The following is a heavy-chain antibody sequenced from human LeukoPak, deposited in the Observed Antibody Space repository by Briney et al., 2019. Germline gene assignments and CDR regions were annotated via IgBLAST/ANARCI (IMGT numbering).Heavy chain of an antibody. J-gene: IGHJ6*03. D-gene: IGHD5-24*01. CDR2: IYYSGST. CDR1: GGSITSYY. V-gene: IGHV4-59*01. CDR3: ARELLYSRDGYNLLYYYYMDV. Sequence: SETLSLTCTVSGGSITSYYWSWIRQPPGKGLEWIAYIYYSGSTNYNPSLKSRVTISVDTSKNQFSLNLSSVTAADTAVYYCARELLYSRDGYNLLYYYYMDVWGKGTTVTVSS.